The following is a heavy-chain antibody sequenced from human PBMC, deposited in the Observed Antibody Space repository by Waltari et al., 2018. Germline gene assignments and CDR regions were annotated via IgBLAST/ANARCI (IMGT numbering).Heavy chain of an antibody. CDR2: ISHSGST. V-gene: IGHV4-4*02. CDR3: ARTQKGWYYYMDV. CDR1: GGSISSSNW. J-gene: IGHJ6*03. Sequence: QVQLQESGPGLVKPSGTLSLTCAVSGGSISSSNWWSWVRQPPGKGMEWIGEISHSGSTNYNQSLKSRVTRSVDTSKNQFSLKLSSVTAADTAVYYCARTQKGWYYYMDVWGKGTTVTVSS. D-gene: IGHD2-15*01.